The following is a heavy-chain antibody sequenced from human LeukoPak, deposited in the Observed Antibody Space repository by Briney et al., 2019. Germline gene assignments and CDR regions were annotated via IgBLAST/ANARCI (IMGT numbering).Heavy chain of an antibody. J-gene: IGHJ6*03. Sequence: ASVKVSCKASGGTFNSYPINWVRQAPGLGLEWMGGIMPSFGPTNYAQKFQGRVTITADESTSTVYMDLSSLRSEDTAVYYCTRDSGYGRSRDCYHYYRDFWGWGTKGSVS. CDR1: GGTFNSYP. CDR3: TRDSGYGRSRDCYHYYRDF. CDR2: IMPSFGPT. D-gene: IGHD2-21*01. V-gene: IGHV1-69*13.